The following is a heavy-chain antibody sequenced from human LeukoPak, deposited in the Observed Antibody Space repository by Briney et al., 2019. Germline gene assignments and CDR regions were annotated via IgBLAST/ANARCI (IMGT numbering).Heavy chain of an antibody. J-gene: IGHJ4*02. Sequence: GGSLRLSCAASGFTFSSYAMGWVRQAPGKGLEWVSSISNSGGRTFYTDSVKGRFTISRDNSKITLYLQMNSLRAEDTAVYYCAKSYNGYESKPDYWGQGTLVTVSS. V-gene: IGHV3-23*01. CDR3: AKSYNGYESKPDY. CDR2: ISNSGGRT. CDR1: GFTFSSYA. D-gene: IGHD5-12*01.